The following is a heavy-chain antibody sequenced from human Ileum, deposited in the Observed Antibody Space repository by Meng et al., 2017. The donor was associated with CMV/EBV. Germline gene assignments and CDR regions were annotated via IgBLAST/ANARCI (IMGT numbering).Heavy chain of an antibody. J-gene: IGHJ4*02. Sequence: TVSGGSISSGGYYWSWIRQHPGKGLEWIGYIYYSGSTYYNPSLKSRVTISVDTSKNQFSLKLSSVTAADTAVYYCARGTLEDYPFDYWGQGTLVPSPQ. D-gene: IGHD4-11*01. CDR3: ARGTLEDYPFDY. V-gene: IGHV4-31*03. CDR1: GGSISSGGYY. CDR2: IYYSGST.